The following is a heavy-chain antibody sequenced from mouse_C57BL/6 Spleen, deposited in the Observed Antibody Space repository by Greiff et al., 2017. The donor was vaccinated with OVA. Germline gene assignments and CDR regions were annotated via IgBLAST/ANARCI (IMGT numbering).Heavy chain of an antibody. J-gene: IGHJ2*01. CDR1: GYAFSSSW. CDR3: AREGDYDEGFDY. V-gene: IGHV1-82*01. Sequence: VKLQESGPELVKPGASVKISCKASGYAFSSSWMNWVKQRPGKGLEWIGRIYPGDGDTNYNGKFKGKATLTADKSSSTAYMQLSSLTSEDAAVYFCAREGDYDEGFDYWGQGTTLTVSS. CDR2: IYPGDGDT. D-gene: IGHD2-4*01.